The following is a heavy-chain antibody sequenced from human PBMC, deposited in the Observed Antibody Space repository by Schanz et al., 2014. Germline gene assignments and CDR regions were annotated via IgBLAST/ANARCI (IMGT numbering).Heavy chain of an antibody. CDR1: GGTFSTYV. Sequence: QVQLVQSGAEVKKPGSPVKVSCKSSGGTFSTYVVVCVRQAPGQGLEWMGRIIPILGIANYAQKFQGRVTITADKSTFTAYMDVSSLRSEDTAVYYCARSGSSNWYFFDYWGQGTLVTVSS. CDR2: IIPILGIA. V-gene: IGHV1-69*02. J-gene: IGHJ4*02. CDR3: ARSGSSNWYFFDY. D-gene: IGHD6-13*01.